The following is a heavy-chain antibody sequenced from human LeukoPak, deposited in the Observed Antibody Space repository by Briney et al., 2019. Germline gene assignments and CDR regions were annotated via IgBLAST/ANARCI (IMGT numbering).Heavy chain of an antibody. CDR1: GGSISSSSW. D-gene: IGHD2-21*02. Sequence: PSETLSLTCAVSGGSISSSSWWSWVRQPPGKGLEWIGEIYHTASTNYNPSLKSRVTISVDKSKNQFSLKLSSVTAAVTAVFYCARGGGGDCYGLWGRGALVTVSS. J-gene: IGHJ2*01. CDR2: IYHTAST. CDR3: ARGGGGDCYGL. V-gene: IGHV4-4*02.